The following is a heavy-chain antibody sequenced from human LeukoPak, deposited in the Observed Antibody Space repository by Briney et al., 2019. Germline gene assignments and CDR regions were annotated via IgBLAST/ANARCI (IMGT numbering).Heavy chain of an antibody. Sequence: GECLKISCKASGYSFTSYWIAWLRQMPGKGLEWMGIIYPGNSDTKYSPSFQGQVTISADKSISTAYLQWSSLKASDTAMYYCARRYTIFGVVTIDYWGQGTLVTVSS. CDR2: IYPGNSDT. CDR1: GYSFTSYW. D-gene: IGHD3-3*01. V-gene: IGHV5-51*01. J-gene: IGHJ4*02. CDR3: ARRYTIFGVVTIDY.